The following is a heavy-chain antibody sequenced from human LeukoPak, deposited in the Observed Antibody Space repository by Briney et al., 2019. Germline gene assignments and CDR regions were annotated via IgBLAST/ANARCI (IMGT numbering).Heavy chain of an antibody. CDR3: AKDPQNCSSTSCYGVYYYYYYMDV. J-gene: IGHJ6*03. CDR1: GFTFSNYA. D-gene: IGHD2-2*01. V-gene: IGHV3-23*01. CDR2: ISGYGGSI. Sequence: PGGSLRLSCAASGFTFSNYAMSWVRQAPGGGLEWVSAISGYGGSIHYADSVKGRFTISRDNSKNTLYLQMNSLRAEDTAVYYCAKDPQNCSSTSCYGVYYYYYYMDVWGKGTTVTVSS.